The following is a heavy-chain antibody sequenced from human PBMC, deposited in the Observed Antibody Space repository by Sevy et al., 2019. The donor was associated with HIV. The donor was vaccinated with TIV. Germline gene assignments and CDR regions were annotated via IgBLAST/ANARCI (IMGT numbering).Heavy chain of an antibody. CDR1: GFTFSGYW. J-gene: IGHJ4*02. CDR3: AKDQGDYVWGTFRDY. CDR2: VTGGET. D-gene: IGHD3-16*02. V-gene: IGHV3-74*01. Sequence: GGSLRLSCELSGFTFSGYWIHWIRQSPGKGLVWVSHVTGGETNSADSVKGRFSITTDYAKNTIYLQMNSLRAEDTAVYYCAKDQGDYVWGTFRDYWGQGTLVTVSS.